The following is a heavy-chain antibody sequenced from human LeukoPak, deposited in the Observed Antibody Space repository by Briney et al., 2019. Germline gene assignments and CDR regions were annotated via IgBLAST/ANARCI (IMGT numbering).Heavy chain of an antibody. Sequence: SQTLSLTCAVSGGSISSGGYSWSWIRQPPGKGLEWIGYIYHSGSTYYNPSLKSRVTISVDRSKNQFSLKLSSVTAADTAVYYCAREKREVGATPVYYFDYWGQGTLVTVSS. CDR3: AREKREVGATPVYYFDY. CDR1: GGSISSGGYS. CDR2: IYHSGST. J-gene: IGHJ4*02. V-gene: IGHV4-30-2*01. D-gene: IGHD1-26*01.